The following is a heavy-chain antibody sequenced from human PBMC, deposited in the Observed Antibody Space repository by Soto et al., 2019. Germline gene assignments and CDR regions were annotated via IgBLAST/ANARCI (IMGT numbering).Heavy chain of an antibody. Sequence: QVQLQQSGPGLVKPSETLSLTCSVSSGPSSSHNWGWIRQPPGRGLEWIGYVYSTGGTSYNPTLKSRVTISADASTNHITPTMTSVTAADTAVYYCVRQEIGNLHGLVDVWGQGTTVRVSS. D-gene: IGHD1-1*01. CDR1: SGPSSSHN. CDR2: VYSTGGT. J-gene: IGHJ6*02. V-gene: IGHV4-59*08. CDR3: VRQEIGNLHGLVDV.